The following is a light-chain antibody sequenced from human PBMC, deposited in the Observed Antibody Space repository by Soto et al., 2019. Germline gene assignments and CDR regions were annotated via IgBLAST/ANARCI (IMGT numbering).Light chain of an antibody. Sequence: ETVMTQSPATLSVSPAERVTLSCRASQFISNSLAWYQQRPGQPPRLLIYGASTWAAGISARFSGSGSGTEFTLTISSLQSEDFAVYYCQLYGISPHFGQGTRLEIK. CDR1: QFISNS. V-gene: IGKV3-15*01. CDR2: GAS. J-gene: IGKJ5*01. CDR3: QLYGISPH.